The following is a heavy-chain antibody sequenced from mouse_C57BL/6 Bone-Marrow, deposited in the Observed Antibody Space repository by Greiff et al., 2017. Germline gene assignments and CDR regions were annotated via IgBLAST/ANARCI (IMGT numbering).Heavy chain of an antibody. V-gene: IGHV1-64*01. CDR3: ARWGIRGYFDV. CDR1: GYTFTSYW. Sequence: QVQLQQPGAELVKPGASVKLSCKASGYTFTSYWMHWVKQRPGQGLEWIGMIHPNSGSTNYNEKFKSKATLTVDKSSSTAYMHLSSLTSEDSAVYYCARWGIRGYFDVWGTGTTVTVSS. J-gene: IGHJ1*03. CDR2: IHPNSGST. D-gene: IGHD2-4*01.